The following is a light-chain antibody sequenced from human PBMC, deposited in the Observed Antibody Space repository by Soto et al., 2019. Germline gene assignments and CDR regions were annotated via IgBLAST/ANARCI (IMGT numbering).Light chain of an antibody. CDR1: SGHSRFA. V-gene: IGLV4-69*01. Sequence: QSALTQPPSASASLGASVKLTCTLSSGHSRFAIAWHQQQPGKGPRYLMKVDYDGTHRKGDGIPDRFSGSSSGAERYLTISSLQSEDEADYYCQTWGTGVVVFGGGTKLTVL. J-gene: IGLJ2*01. CDR2: VDYDGTH. CDR3: QTWGTGVVV.